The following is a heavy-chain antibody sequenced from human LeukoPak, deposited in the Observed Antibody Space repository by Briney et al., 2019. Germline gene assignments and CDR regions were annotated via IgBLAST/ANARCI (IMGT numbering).Heavy chain of an antibody. Sequence: ASVKVSCKASGHTFTSFGISWVRQAPGQGLEWMGWISAYNGNTNYAQKLQGRVTMTTDTSTSTAYMELRSLRSDDTAVYYCARDLGYSYGYNWFDPWGQGTLVTVSS. J-gene: IGHJ5*02. CDR2: ISAYNGNT. CDR1: GHTFTSFG. D-gene: IGHD5-18*01. CDR3: ARDLGYSYGYNWFDP. V-gene: IGHV1-18*01.